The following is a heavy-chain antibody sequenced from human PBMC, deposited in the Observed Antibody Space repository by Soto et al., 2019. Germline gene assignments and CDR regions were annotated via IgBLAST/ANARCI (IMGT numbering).Heavy chain of an antibody. J-gene: IGHJ6*03. D-gene: IGHD2-2*01. CDR1: GYTFTGYY. CDR3: AREGCSSTSCPYMDV. CDR2: INPNSGGT. Sequence: ASVKVSCKASGYTFTGYYMHWVRQPPGQGLEWMGWINPNSGGTNYAQMFQDWVKLTRYTSLSTAYMELSRLSSDDTAVDYCAREGCSSTSCPYMDVWGKGTTVTVSS. V-gene: IGHV1-2*04.